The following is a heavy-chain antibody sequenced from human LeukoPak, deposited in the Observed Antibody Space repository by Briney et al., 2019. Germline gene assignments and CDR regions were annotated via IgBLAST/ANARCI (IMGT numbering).Heavy chain of an antibody. CDR3: ARDLAGHYYGSGSSFDY. V-gene: IGHV3-7*01. CDR2: IREDGSEK. J-gene: IGHJ4*02. Sequence: PGGSLRLSCAASGFTFSAYWMSWVRQAPGKGLEWVANIREDGSEKYYVDSVKGQFTISRDNAKNSQFLQMDSLRAEDTAVYYCARDLAGHYYGSGSSFDYWGQGTLVTVSS. D-gene: IGHD3-10*01. CDR1: GFTFSAYW.